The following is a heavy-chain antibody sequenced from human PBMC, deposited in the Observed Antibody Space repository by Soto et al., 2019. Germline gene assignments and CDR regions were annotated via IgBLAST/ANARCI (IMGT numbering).Heavy chain of an antibody. D-gene: IGHD3-10*01. Sequence: ASVKVSCKVSGYTLTELSMHWVRQAPGKGLEWMGGFDPEDGETIYAQKFQGRVTMTEDTSTDTAYMELSSLRSEDTAVYYCATSSVRGVIWRYYGMDVWGQGTTVTVSS. J-gene: IGHJ6*02. CDR1: GYTLTELS. V-gene: IGHV1-24*01. CDR3: ATSSVRGVIWRYYGMDV. CDR2: FDPEDGET.